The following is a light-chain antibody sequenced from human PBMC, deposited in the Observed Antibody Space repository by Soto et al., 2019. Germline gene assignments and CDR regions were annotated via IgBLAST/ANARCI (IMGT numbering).Light chain of an antibody. V-gene: IGKV3-20*01. CDR3: QQYGSSPPYT. J-gene: IGKJ2*01. CDR2: GAS. Sequence: EIVVTQSPGTLSLSPGERATLSCRASQSVSSSYLAWYQQKPGQAPRLLIYGASSRATGIPDRFSGSGSGTDFTLTISRLEPEDFAVYSCQQYGSSPPYTFGQGTKLEIK. CDR1: QSVSSSY.